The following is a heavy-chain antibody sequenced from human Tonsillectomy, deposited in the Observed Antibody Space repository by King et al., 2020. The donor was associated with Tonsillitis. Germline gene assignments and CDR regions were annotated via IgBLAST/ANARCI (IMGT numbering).Heavy chain of an antibody. J-gene: IGHJ6*02. V-gene: IGHV3-49*03. Sequence: QLVESGGGLVQPGQSLRLACIGSGFMFGDYALTWIRQAPGKGLEWVGFIRSQSYSGTAEYAASVKGRFTISRDNSKNTLYLQMNTLRAEDTAVYYCAKGVGTGTGWSRGDGMDVWGQGTTVTVSS. D-gene: IGHD6-19*01. CDR2: IRSQSYSGTA. CDR3: AKGVGTGTGWSRGDGMDV. CDR1: GFMFGDYA.